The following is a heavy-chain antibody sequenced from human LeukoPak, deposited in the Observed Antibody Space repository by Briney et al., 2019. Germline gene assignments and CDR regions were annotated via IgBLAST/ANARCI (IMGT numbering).Heavy chain of an antibody. CDR2: IYYSGST. Sequence: SQTLSLTCTISGGSISSGGYYWSWIRQHPGKGLEWIGYIYYSGSTYYNPSLKSRVTISVDTSKNQFSLKLSSVTAADTAVYYCARLYGSGSYYNDFDYWGQGTLVTVSS. CDR1: GGSISSGGYY. D-gene: IGHD3-10*01. V-gene: IGHV4-31*03. J-gene: IGHJ4*02. CDR3: ARLYGSGSYYNDFDY.